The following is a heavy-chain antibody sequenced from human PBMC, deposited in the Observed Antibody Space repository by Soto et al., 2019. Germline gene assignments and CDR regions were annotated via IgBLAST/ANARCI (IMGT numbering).Heavy chain of an antibody. CDR3: ARASITMVRGVIINGGNFDY. V-gene: IGHV4-31*03. Sequence: SETLSLTCTVSGGSISSGGYYWSWIRQHPGKGLEWIGYIYYSGSTYYNPSLKSRVTISVDTSKNQFSLKLSSVTAADTAVYYCARASITMVRGVIINGGNFDYWGQGTLVTVSS. CDR1: GGSISSGGYY. D-gene: IGHD3-10*01. J-gene: IGHJ4*02. CDR2: IYYSGST.